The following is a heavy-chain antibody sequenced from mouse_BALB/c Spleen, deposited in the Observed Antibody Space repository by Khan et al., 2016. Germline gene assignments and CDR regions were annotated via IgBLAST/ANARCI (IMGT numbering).Heavy chain of an antibody. Sequence: QVQLKESGAELMKPGASVKISCKASGYTFSAYWIEWVQQRPGHGLEWIGEILPGSDSNRYNEKFKGKATFTADTSSNTAYMQLSSLTSEDSAVYYCASRGDGYYRYFDVWGAGTTVTVSS. CDR1: GYTFSAYW. CDR2: ILPGSDSN. CDR3: ASRGDGYYRYFDV. D-gene: IGHD2-3*01. J-gene: IGHJ1*01. V-gene: IGHV1-9*01.